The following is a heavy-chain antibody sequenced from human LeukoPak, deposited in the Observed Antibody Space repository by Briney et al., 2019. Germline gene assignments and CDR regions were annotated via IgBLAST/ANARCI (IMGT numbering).Heavy chain of an antibody. CDR3: AGVAEQHG. CDR2: INSDGSRT. V-gene: IGHV3-74*01. CDR1: GFTFSSYW. D-gene: IGHD6-13*01. Sequence: GGSLRLSCAASGFTFSSYWMHWVRPAPGKGRVWVSRINSDGSRTSYADSVKGRFTISRDNAKNTLYLQMNSLRAEDTAVYYCAGVAEQHGWGQGTLVTVSS. J-gene: IGHJ4*02.